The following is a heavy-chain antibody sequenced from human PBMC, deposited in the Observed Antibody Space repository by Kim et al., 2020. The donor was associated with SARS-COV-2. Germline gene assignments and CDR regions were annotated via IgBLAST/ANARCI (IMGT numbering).Heavy chain of an antibody. CDR3: ATRGASLQYEIYYFDY. J-gene: IGHJ4*02. Sequence: SETLSLTCTVSGGSISSSSYYWGWIRQPPGKGLEWIGSIYYSGGTYYNPSLKSRVTISVDTSKNQFSLKLSSVTAADTAVYYCATRGASLQYEIYYFDYWGQGTLVTVSS. D-gene: IGHD4-4*01. V-gene: IGHV4-39*01. CDR2: IYYSGGT. CDR1: GGSISSSSYY.